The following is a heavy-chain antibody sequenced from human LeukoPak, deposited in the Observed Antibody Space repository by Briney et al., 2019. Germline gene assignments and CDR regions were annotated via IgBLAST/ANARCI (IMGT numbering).Heavy chain of an antibody. CDR1: GYTFTSYG. CDR3: ARSNHYYGSGSGDAFDI. Sequence: ASVKFSCKASGYTFTSYGISWVRQAPGQGLEWMGWIKPDSGGTNYAQKFQGRVTMTRDTSISTAYMELSRLRSDDTAVYYCARSNHYYGSGSGDAFDIWGQGTMVTVSS. CDR2: IKPDSGGT. J-gene: IGHJ3*02. D-gene: IGHD3-10*01. V-gene: IGHV1-2*02.